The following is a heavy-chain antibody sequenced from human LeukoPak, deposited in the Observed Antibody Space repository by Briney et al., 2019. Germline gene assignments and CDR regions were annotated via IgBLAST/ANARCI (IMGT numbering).Heavy chain of an antibody. CDR2: ISYDGSNK. J-gene: IGHJ6*02. CDR1: GFTFSSYA. CDR3: ASLLRFLEWLSKDCGMDV. V-gene: IGHV3-30-3*01. Sequence: GGSLRLSCAASGFTFSSYAMHWVRQAPGKGLEWVAVISYDGSNKYCADPVKGRFTISRDNSKNTLYLQMNSLRAEDTAVYYCASLLRFLEWLSKDCGMDVWGQGTTVTVSS. D-gene: IGHD3-3*01.